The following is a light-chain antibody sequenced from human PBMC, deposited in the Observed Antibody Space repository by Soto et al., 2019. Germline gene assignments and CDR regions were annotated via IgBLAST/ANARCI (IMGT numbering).Light chain of an antibody. CDR2: SXX. Sequence: SYELTQPHSVSVATAQMARITCGGNNIGCKAVHWYQQKPGQDPVLVIYSXXXRPXXXXXRXXXXXPGNTATLTISRIEAGXEXDYYCQVWDSSSDHVVFGGGTKLTVL. J-gene: IGLJ2*01. CDR3: QVWDSSSDHVV. V-gene: IGLV3-12*02. CDR1: NIGCKA.